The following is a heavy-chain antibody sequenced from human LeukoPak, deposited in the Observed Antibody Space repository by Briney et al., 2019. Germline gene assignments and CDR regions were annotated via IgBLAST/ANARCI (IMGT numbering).Heavy chain of an antibody. J-gene: IGHJ4*02. Sequence: GGSLRLSCTASGFTFRSYAMSWVRQAPGKGLEWVSAISGSGGSTYYADSVKGRFTISRDNSKNTLYLQMNSLRAEDTAVYYCAKDEDGNYDILTGMGYYFDYWGQGTLVTVSS. D-gene: IGHD3-9*01. CDR1: GFTFRSYA. CDR3: AKDEDGNYDILTGMGYYFDY. CDR2: ISGSGGST. V-gene: IGHV3-23*01.